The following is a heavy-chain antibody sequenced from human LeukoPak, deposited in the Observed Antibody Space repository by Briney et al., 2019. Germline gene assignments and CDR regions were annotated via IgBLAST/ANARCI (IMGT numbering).Heavy chain of an antibody. CDR2: IRYDGSNK. Sequence: GRSLRLSCAASGFTFSSYGMHWVRQAPGKGLEWVAFIRYDGSNKYYADSVKGRFTVSRDNSKNTLYLQMNSLRAEDMAVYYCAKMEPGFGEYDYWGQGTLVTVSS. J-gene: IGHJ4*02. D-gene: IGHD3-10*01. V-gene: IGHV3-30*02. CDR1: GFTFSSYG. CDR3: AKMEPGFGEYDY.